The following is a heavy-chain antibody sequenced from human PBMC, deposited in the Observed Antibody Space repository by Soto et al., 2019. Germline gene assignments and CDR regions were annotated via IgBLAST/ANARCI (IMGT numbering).Heavy chain of an antibody. CDR2: ISAYNGNT. V-gene: IGHV1-18*01. J-gene: IGHJ5*02. CDR3: ARVNTGLEISYNWFDP. D-gene: IGHD4-4*01. CDR1: GYTFTSYG. Sequence: ASVKVSCKASGYTFTSYGISWVRQAPGQGLEWMGWISAYNGNTNNAQKLQGRVTMTTDTSTSTAYMELRSLRSDDTAVYYCARVNTGLEISYNWFDPWGQGTLVTVSS.